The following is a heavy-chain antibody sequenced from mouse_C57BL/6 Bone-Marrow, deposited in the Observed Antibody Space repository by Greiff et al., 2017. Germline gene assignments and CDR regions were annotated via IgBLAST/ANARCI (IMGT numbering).Heavy chain of an antibody. Sequence: VQLQQSGAELVRPGTSVKMSCKASGYTFTNYWIGWAKQRPGHGLEWIGDIYPGGGYTNYNEKFKGKATLTADKSSSTAYMQFSSLTSEDSAIYYCARKSTVVATGAMDYWGQGTSVTVSS. CDR3: ARKSTVVATGAMDY. CDR1: GYTFTNYW. J-gene: IGHJ4*01. CDR2: IYPGGGYT. V-gene: IGHV1-63*01. D-gene: IGHD1-1*01.